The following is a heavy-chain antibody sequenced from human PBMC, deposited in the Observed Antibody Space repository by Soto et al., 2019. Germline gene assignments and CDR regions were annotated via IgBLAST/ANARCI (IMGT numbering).Heavy chain of an antibody. Sequence: SETLSLTCTVSGGSINSYFWSWIRQSPGKGLEWIGHIYYSGSTSYSPSLKSRVSISVDTSKNQFSLEVHSVTAADTAVYYCARAGTNMVQFDYWGQGTLVTVS. CDR3: ARAGTNMVQFDY. CDR1: GGSINSYF. V-gene: IGHV4-59*01. D-gene: IGHD3-10*01. CDR2: IYYSGST. J-gene: IGHJ4*02.